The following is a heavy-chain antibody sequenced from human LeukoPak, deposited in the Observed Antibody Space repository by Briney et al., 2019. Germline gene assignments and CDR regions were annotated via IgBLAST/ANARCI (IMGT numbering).Heavy chain of an antibody. CDR2: IFSSGTT. CDR3: ARHFIAAGTTFNWFDP. J-gene: IGHJ5*02. Sequence: SETLSLTCTVSGGSISSSSYYWGWIRQPPGKGLEWIGSIFSSGTTYYNPSLKSRVTISVDTSKNQLSLKLSSVTAADTAVYYCARHFIAAGTTFNWFDPWGLGSLVIVSA. V-gene: IGHV4-39*01. D-gene: IGHD2/OR15-2a*01. CDR1: GGSISSSSYY.